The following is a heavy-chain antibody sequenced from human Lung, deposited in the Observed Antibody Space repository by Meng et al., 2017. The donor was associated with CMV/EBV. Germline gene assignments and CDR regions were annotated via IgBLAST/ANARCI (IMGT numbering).Heavy chain of an antibody. Sequence: QGQLQGSGPGLVKPSQTLPLTCTVSGGSIGSGGYYWSWIRQHPGKGLEWIGYIYYTGSTFYNPSLKSRVTISVDTSKNQFSLKLIPATAADTAVYYCAREAGRDGYATPKFDYWGQGTLVTVSS. D-gene: IGHD5-24*01. CDR1: GGSIGSGGYY. V-gene: IGHV4-31*03. CDR3: AREAGRDGYATPKFDY. J-gene: IGHJ4*02. CDR2: IYYTGST.